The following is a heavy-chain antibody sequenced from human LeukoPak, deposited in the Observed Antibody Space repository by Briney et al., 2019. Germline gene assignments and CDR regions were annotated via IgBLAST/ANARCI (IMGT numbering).Heavy chain of an antibody. D-gene: IGHD1-26*01. J-gene: IGHJ6*03. V-gene: IGHV3-49*04. CDR3: TRLTHSGTLLPVDYYYYYYMDV. Sequence: QTGGSLRLSCTASGFTFGDYAMSWVRQAPGQGLEWVGFIRSKAYVGTTECAASVRGRFTISRDDSKSIAYLQMNSLKTEDTAVYYCTRLTHSGTLLPVDYYYYYYMDVWGKGTTVTISS. CDR1: GFTFGDYA. CDR2: IRSKAYVGTT.